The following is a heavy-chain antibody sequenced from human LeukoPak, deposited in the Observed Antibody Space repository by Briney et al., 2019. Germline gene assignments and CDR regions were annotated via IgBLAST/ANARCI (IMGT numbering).Heavy chain of an antibody. V-gene: IGHV1-69*01. CDR1: GGTFSSYA. J-gene: IGHJ4*02. Sequence: VASVKVSCKASGGTFSSYAISWVRQAPGQGLEWMGGIIPIFGTANYAQKFQGRVTITADESTSTAYLELSSLRSEDTAVYYCVNTMADWGLGTLVTVSS. D-gene: IGHD3-10*01. CDR3: VNTMAD. CDR2: IIPIFGTA.